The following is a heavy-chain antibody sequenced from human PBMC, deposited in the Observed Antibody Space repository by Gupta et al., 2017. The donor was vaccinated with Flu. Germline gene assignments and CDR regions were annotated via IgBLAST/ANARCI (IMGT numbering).Heavy chain of an antibody. V-gene: IGHV1-69*06. Sequence: QVQLEQSGAEVKKPGSSVKVSCKVSGGTFSSQAISWVRQAPGQGLEWMGGIIPSFGAANYAQKFQGRVTSTADKSTSTVYMELSSLRSEDTAVYYCARGASEHVVVVVAVNPGFPYYYYGMDVWGQGTTVTVSS. CDR1: GGTFSSQA. D-gene: IGHD2-15*01. J-gene: IGHJ6*02. CDR3: ARGASEHVVVVVAVNPGFPYYYYGMDV. CDR2: IIPSFGAA.